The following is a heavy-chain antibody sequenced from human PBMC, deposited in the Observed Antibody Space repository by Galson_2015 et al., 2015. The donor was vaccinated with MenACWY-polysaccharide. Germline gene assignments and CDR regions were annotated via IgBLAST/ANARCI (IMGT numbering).Heavy chain of an antibody. CDR3: AKREARNSGPFDL. CDR1: GFRINTYY. CDR2: ISKSGNDM. V-gene: IGHV3-21*06. D-gene: IGHD6-19*01. J-gene: IGHJ4*02. Sequence: SLRLSCAASGFRINTYYMNWVRQTPGKGLEWVSSISKSGNDMQYTVSVRGRFTISRDIAKNSLFLQMNSLGVEGTAIYYCAKREARNSGPFDLWGQGALVTVSS.